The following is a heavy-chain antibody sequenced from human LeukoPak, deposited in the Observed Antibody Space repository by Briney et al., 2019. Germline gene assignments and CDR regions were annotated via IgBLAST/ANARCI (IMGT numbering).Heavy chain of an antibody. CDR3: ARDAPYMYYYNSSGYSLDN. D-gene: IGHD3-22*01. V-gene: IGHV4-4*07. Sequence: SETLSLTCTVSGGSISTYYWSWIRQPAGKGLEWIGRIYTSGDTKSNPSLRSRVTMSVNTSKNQFSLKLRPVTAADTAVYYCARDAPYMYYYNSSGYSLDNWGQGTLVTVSS. J-gene: IGHJ4*02. CDR2: IYTSGDT. CDR1: GGSISTYY.